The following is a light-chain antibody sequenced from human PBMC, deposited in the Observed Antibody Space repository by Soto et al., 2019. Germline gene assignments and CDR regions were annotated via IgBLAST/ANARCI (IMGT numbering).Light chain of an antibody. V-gene: IGKV4-1*01. CDR1: QSILSTSDNKNY. Sequence: DIVMAQSPDSLAVSLGERATVNCKSSQSILSTSDNKNYLAWYQQKPGQPPKALIYWASTRESGVPDRFSGSGSVTDFTLTINSLQAEDVAVYYCQQYYSSLHTFGQGTKLEIK. CDR3: QQYYSSLHT. J-gene: IGKJ2*01. CDR2: WAS.